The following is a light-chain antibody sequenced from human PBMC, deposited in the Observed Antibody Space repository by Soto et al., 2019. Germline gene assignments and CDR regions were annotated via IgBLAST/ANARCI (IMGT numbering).Light chain of an antibody. CDR1: QSVSSY. V-gene: IGKV3-11*01. CDR2: DAS. CDR3: QQRSNWPT. J-gene: IGKJ1*01. Sequence: EIVFTQSPATLSLSPGERATLSCRASQSVSSYLAWYQHKPGQAPRLLIYDASNRATGIPARFSGSGSGTDFTLTISSLEPEDFAVYYCQQRSNWPTFGQGTKVDIK.